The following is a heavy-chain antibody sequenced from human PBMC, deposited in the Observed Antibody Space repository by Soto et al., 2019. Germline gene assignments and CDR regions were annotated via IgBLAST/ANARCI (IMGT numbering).Heavy chain of an antibody. CDR2: INHSGST. V-gene: IGHV4-34*01. J-gene: IGHJ5*02. CDR1: GGSFSGYY. CDR3: ARDYYYYGSGSLRSWYWFDP. Sequence: QVQLQQWGAGLLKPSETLSLTCAVYGGSFSGYYWSWIRQPPGKGLSWIGEINHSGSTNYNPSLKIRVTISVDTSKNQFSLKLSSVTAADTAVYYCARDYYYYGSGSLRSWYWFDPWGQGTLVTVSS. D-gene: IGHD3-10*01.